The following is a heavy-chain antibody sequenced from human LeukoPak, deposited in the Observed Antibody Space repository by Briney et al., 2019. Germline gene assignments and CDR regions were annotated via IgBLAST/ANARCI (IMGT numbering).Heavy chain of an antibody. J-gene: IGHJ6*03. CDR1: GFTFSSYS. CDR3: ARAATWCGGDCYWAGRAPMDV. CDR2: ISSSSSYI. V-gene: IGHV3-21*01. Sequence: PGGSLRLSCAASGFTFSSYSMNWVRQAPGKGLEWVSSISSSSSYIYYADSVKGRFTISRDNAKNSLYLQMNSLRAEDTAVYYCARAATWCGGDCYWAGRAPMDVWGKGTTVTVSS. D-gene: IGHD2-21*01.